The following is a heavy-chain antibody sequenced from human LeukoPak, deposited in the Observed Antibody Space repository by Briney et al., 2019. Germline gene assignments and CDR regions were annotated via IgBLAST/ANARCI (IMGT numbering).Heavy chain of an antibody. CDR1: GYSITSGYY. J-gene: IGHJ6*03. CDR2: IYYRGST. V-gene: IGHV4-61*01. Sequence: PSETLSLTCTVSGYSITSGYYWGWIRQPPGKELEWIGYIYYRGSTSYNPSLKSRVTISVDTSKSQFSLTLSSVTAADTAVYYCARAFYPGYYSYMAVWGKGTTVTVSS. CDR3: ARAFYPGYYSYMAV. D-gene: IGHD3-3*02.